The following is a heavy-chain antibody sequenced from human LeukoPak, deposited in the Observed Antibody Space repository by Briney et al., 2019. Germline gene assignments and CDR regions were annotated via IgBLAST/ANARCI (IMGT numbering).Heavy chain of an antibody. D-gene: IGHD3-22*01. CDR3: AKDGHYYGSSGYSAEFGY. J-gene: IGHJ4*02. Sequence: PGRSLRLSCAASGFTFSSYGMHWVRQAPGKGLEWVAVISYDGSNKYYADSVKGRFTISRDNSKNTLYLQMNSLRAEDTAVYYCAKDGHYYGSSGYSAEFGYWGQGTLVTVSS. V-gene: IGHV3-30*18. CDR2: ISYDGSNK. CDR1: GFTFSSYG.